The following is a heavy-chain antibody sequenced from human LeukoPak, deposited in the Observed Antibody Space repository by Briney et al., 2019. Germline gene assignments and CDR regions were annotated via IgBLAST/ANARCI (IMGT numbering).Heavy chain of an antibody. J-gene: IGHJ6*03. CDR3: AREGASYYYDSSGYSNYYYYYMDV. CDR1: GGSISSSSYY. D-gene: IGHD3-22*01. Sequence: SGTLSLTCTVSGGSISSSSYYWSWIRQPPGKGLEWIGYIYYSGSTNYNPSLKSRVTISVDTSKNQFSLRMSSVTAADTAVYYCAREGASYYYDSSGYSNYYYYYMDVWGKGTTVTVSS. V-gene: IGHV4-61*01. CDR2: IYYSGST.